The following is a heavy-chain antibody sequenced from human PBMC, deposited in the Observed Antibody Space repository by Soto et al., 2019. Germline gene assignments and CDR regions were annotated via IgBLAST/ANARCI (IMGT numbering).Heavy chain of an antibody. J-gene: IGHJ6*03. Sequence: GASVKVSCTASGYTFTSYYMHWVRQAPGQGLEWMGRINAYDGNTHYTQKLQGRVTMTTDTSTSTAYMELRGLRSDDTAVYYCARVQQLVGYFYYYMDVWGKGTTVTVSS. CDR1: GYTFTSYY. CDR2: INAYDGNT. D-gene: IGHD6-6*01. CDR3: ARVQQLVGYFYYYMDV. V-gene: IGHV1-18*04.